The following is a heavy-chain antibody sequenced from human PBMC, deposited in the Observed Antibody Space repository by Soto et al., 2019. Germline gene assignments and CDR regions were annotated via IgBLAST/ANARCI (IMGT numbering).Heavy chain of an antibody. D-gene: IGHD3-16*02. CDR1: SSSINSFY. CDR3: ARGLRETTYDYVWGSYRYSAYFDS. V-gene: IGHV4-59*01. J-gene: IGHJ4*02. CDR2: IDYSGNT. Sequence: SETLSLTCSVSSSSINSFYWTWIRQPPGKGLECTGYIDYSGNTNYSPSLKSRVTISLDTSKKQISLRLSSVTAADTAVYYCARGLRETTYDYVWGSYRYSAYFDSWGQGTLVTVSS.